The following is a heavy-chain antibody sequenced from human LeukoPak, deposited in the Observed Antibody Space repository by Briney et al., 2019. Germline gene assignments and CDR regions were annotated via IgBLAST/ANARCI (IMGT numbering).Heavy chain of an antibody. D-gene: IGHD2-2*01. Sequence: ASVKVSCKASGYTFTSYDINWVRQATGQGLEWVGWMDPNSGKTGYAQKFQGRVTMTRDTSISTAYMELSSLRSDDTAVYYCARYAVAGAMNWFDPWGQGTLVTVSS. V-gene: IGHV1-8*01. CDR3: ARYAVAGAMNWFDP. CDR1: GYTFTSYD. J-gene: IGHJ5*02. CDR2: MDPNSGKT.